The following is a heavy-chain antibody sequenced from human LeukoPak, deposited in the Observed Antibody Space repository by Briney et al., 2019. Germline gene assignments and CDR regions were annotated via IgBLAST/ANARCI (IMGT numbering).Heavy chain of an antibody. Sequence: SVKVSRKASGGTFISYAISWVRQAPGQGLEWMGGIIPIFGTANYAQKFQGRVTITADESTSTAYMELSSLRSEDTAVYYCARSYQLLLYYFDYWGQGTLVTVSS. CDR3: ARSYQLLLYYFDY. D-gene: IGHD2-2*01. CDR1: GGTFISYA. J-gene: IGHJ4*02. CDR2: IIPIFGTA. V-gene: IGHV1-69*13.